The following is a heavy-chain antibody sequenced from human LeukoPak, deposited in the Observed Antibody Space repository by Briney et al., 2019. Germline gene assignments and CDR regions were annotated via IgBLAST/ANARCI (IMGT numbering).Heavy chain of an antibody. D-gene: IGHD3-10*01. V-gene: IGHV3-74*01. CDR3: ASMVRGVAPFDP. Sequence: PGGSLTLSCAASGFTFSDYWMHWVRQAPGKGLVWVSRISSDGSRVTYADSVKGRFTISRDNAKNTLYLQMNSLRAEDTAVYYCASMVRGVAPFDPWGQGTLVTVSS. CDR2: ISSDGSRV. CDR1: GFTFSDYW. J-gene: IGHJ5*02.